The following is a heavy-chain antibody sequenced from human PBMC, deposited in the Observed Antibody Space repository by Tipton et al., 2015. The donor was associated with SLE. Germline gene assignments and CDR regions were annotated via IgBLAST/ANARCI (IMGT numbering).Heavy chain of an antibody. CDR2: ISGSGGET. Sequence: SLRLSCAASGFTFSDYYMSWARQAPGKGLEWVSVISGSGGETYYADSVKGRFAISRDISKNTLYLQMDSLTSEDTAVYYCAKNTGTSAYHAAQDWGQGTLVTVSS. CDR1: GFTFSDYY. CDR3: AKNTGTSAYHAAQD. V-gene: IGHV3-23*01. D-gene: IGHD1-14*01. J-gene: IGHJ4*02.